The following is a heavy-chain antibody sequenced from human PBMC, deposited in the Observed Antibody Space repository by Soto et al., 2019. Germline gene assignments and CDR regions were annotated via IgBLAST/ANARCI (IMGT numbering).Heavy chain of an antibody. J-gene: IGHJ6*02. Sequence: ASVKVSCKASGYTFTRYYIXXXXXXXXXGLEWMGIINPSVGDTGHAQKFQGRVTMTRDTSTSTVYMELSSLRSEDTAVYYCARDQSLPYYYDSSGYYWPYYYYGMDVWGQGTTVTVSS. CDR3: ARDQSLPYYYDSSGYYWPYYYYGMDV. CDR1: GYTFTRYY. CDR2: INPSVGDT. D-gene: IGHD3-22*01. V-gene: IGHV1-46*01.